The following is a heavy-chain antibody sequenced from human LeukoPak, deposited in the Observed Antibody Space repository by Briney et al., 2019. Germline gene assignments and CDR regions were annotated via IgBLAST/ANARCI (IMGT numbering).Heavy chain of an antibody. D-gene: IGHD5-12*01. CDR3: ASVDDLDAFAM. J-gene: IGHJ3*02. V-gene: IGHV3-23*01. CDR2: VSGSGGST. Sequence: GGSLRLSCAASGFTFSSYAMSWVRQAPGKGLEWVSAVSGSGGSTYYADSVKGRFTISRGNSKNTLYLQMNSLRGEDTAVYYCASVDDLDAFAMWGQGTVVTVSS. CDR1: GFTFSSYA.